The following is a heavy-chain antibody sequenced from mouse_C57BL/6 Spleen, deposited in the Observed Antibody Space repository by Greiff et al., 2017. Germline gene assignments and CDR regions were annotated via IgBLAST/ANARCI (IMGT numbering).Heavy chain of an antibody. Sequence: VQLQQSGPELVKPGASVKIPCKASGYTFTDYNMDWVKQSHGKSLEWIGDINPNNGGTIYNQKFKGKATLTVDKSSSTAYMELRSLTSKDTAVYYCARCDYDGAWFAYWGQGTLVTVSA. D-gene: IGHD2-4*01. CDR1: GYTFTDYN. V-gene: IGHV1-18*01. CDR2: INPNNGGT. CDR3: ARCDYDGAWFAY. J-gene: IGHJ3*01.